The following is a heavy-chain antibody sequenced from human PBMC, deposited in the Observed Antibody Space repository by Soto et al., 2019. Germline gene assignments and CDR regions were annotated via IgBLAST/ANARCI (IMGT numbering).Heavy chain of an antibody. J-gene: IGHJ4*02. Sequence: QVQLVQSGAEVKKPGSSVKVSCKASGGTFSSYAISWVRQAPGQGLEWMGGIIPIFGTANYAQKFQGRVKVTGDQSTSTAYMEPSSLRSEDTAVYYCATYYYDSSGYYPFAYWGQGTLVTVSS. CDR2: IIPIFGTA. CDR1: GGTFSSYA. D-gene: IGHD3-22*01. V-gene: IGHV1-69*12. CDR3: ATYYYDSSGYYPFAY.